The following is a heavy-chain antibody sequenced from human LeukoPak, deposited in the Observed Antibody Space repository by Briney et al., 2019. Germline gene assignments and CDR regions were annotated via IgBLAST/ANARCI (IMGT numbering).Heavy chain of an antibody. V-gene: IGHV4-59*01. J-gene: IGHJ4*02. D-gene: IGHD4-23*01. CDR3: ASSSVVRGYYFDY. Sequence: SETLSLTCAVYGGSFSGYYWSWIRQPPGKGLEWIGYIYYSGSTNYNPSLKSRVTISVDTSKNQFSLKLSSVTAADTAVYYCASSSVVRGYYFDYWGQGTLVTVSS. CDR2: IYYSGST. CDR1: GGSFSGYY.